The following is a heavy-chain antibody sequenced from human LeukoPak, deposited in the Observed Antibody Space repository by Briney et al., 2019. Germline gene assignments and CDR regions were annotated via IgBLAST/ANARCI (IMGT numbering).Heavy chain of an antibody. J-gene: IGHJ6*03. V-gene: IGHV4-34*01. CDR1: GGSFSDKH. CDR2: VDHSGST. CDR3: ASVVRGVIGNYYYYYMDV. D-gene: IGHD3-10*01. Sequence: SETLSLTCAVYGGSFSDKHWSWIRQTPGKGLQWIGGVDHSGSTNYSPSLKSRVTISVDTSKNQFSLKLSSVTAADTAVYYCASVVRGVIGNYYYYYMDVWGKGTTVIVTS.